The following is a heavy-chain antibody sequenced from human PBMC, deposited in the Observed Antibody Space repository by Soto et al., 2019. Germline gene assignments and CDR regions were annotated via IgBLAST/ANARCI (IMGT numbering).Heavy chain of an antibody. V-gene: IGHV4-61*01. CDR3: ARDRFAGTTGGYYYYYGMDV. CDR1: GGYVSSGSYY. CDR2: IYYSGST. Sequence: SETLSLTCTVSGGYVSSGSYYWSWIRQPPGKGLEWIGYIYYSGSTNYNPSLKSRVTISVDTSKNQFSLKLSSVTAADTAVYYCARDRFAGTTGGYYYYYGMDVWGQGTTVTVSS. D-gene: IGHD1-7*01. J-gene: IGHJ6*02.